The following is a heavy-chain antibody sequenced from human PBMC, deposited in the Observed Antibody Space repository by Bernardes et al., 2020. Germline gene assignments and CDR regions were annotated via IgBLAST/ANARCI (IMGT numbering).Heavy chain of an antibody. CDR1: GFTLSSYS. CDR3: STDPYDILTGPGVGSYNYYGMEV. D-gene: IGHD3-9*01. J-gene: IGHJ6*04. CDR2: ISSSSSTI. Sequence: GGSLRLSCAASGFTLSSYSMNWVRQAPGKGLEWVSYISSSSSTIYYADSVKGRFTISRDNAKNSLYLQMNSLRDEDTAVYYCSTDPYDILTGPGVGSYNYYGMEVWGEGTKVNVTS. V-gene: IGHV3-48*02.